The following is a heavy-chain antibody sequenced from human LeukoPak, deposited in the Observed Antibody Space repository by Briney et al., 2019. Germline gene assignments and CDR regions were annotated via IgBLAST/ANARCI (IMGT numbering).Heavy chain of an antibody. V-gene: IGHV4-39*01. CDR3: ARHGGITMIDRFDY. D-gene: IGHD3-22*01. CDR2: IYYSGST. CDR1: GGSISSSSYY. J-gene: IGHJ4*02. Sequence: SETLSLTCTVSGGSISSSSYYWGWIRQPPGKGLEWIGSIYYSGSTYYNPSLKSRVTISVDTSKNQFSLKLSSVTAADTAGYYCARHGGITMIDRFDYWGQGTLVTVSS.